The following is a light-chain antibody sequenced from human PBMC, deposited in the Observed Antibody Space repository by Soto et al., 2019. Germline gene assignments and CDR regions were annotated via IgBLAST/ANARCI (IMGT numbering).Light chain of an antibody. V-gene: IGKV3-20*01. J-gene: IGKJ1*01. CDR1: QRVSSTY. CDR3: QQYGNSRA. CDR2: GAS. Sequence: EIVLTQSPGTLSLSPGDRATLSCRASQRVSSTYLAWYQLKPGQAPRLLIYGASNRATGIPDSFSGSGSGTDFTLTISRLDLEDFAVYYCQQYGNSRAFGQGTKVEIK.